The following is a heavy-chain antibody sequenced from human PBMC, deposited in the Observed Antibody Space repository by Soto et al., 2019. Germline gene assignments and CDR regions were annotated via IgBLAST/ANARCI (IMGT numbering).Heavy chain of an antibody. CDR3: ASWASGRYYVDY. Sequence: EVQLVESGGGLVQPGGSLRLSCAASGFTFSSYWMHWVRQAPGKVLVWVSRINGDGSRTDYADSVRGRFAVSRDNAENTVFLQMNSLRAEDKAVYYGASWASGRYYVDYWGQGTLVTGTS. CDR1: GFTFSSYW. V-gene: IGHV3-74*01. J-gene: IGHJ4*02. CDR2: INGDGSRT. D-gene: IGHD2-15*01.